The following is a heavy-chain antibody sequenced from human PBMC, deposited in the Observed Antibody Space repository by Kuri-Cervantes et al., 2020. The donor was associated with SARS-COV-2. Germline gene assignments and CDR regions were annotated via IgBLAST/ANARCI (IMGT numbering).Heavy chain of an antibody. J-gene: IGHJ6*03. D-gene: IGHD3-3*01. CDR3: AKRYQDTIFGVVIDYYYMDV. CDR1: GFTFSSYA. Sequence: GGSLRLSCAASGFTFSSYAMSWVRQAPGKGLEWVAVISYDGSNKYYADSVRGRFTISRDNSKNTLYLQMNSLRAEDTAVYYCAKRYQDTIFGVVIDYYYMDVWGKGTTVTVSS. V-gene: IGHV3-30-3*02. CDR2: ISYDGSNK.